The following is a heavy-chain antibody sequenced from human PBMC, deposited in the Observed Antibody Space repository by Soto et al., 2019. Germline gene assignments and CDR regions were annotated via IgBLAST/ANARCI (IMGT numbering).Heavy chain of an antibody. V-gene: IGHV3-9*01. CDR3: AKGQRSIYYGSRHYYYGMDV. CDR2: ISWDSGTV. CDR1: GFTFDDYA. Sequence: GGSLRLCCAASGFTFDDYAMHWVRQAPGKGLEWVSGISWDSGTVDYADSVKGRFTISRDNAKNSLYLRMNSLRVEDTALYYCAKGQRSIYYGSRHYYYGMDVWGQGTTVTVSS. J-gene: IGHJ6*02. D-gene: IGHD3-22*01.